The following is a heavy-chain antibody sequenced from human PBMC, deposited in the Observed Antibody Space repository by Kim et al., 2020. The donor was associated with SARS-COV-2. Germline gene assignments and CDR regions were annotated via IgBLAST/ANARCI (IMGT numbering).Heavy chain of an antibody. Sequence: KGRFTISRDNSKNTLYLQMNSLRAEDTAVYYCAKVLTLDVDTGSSTDFDYWGQGTLVTVSS. CDR3: AKVLTLDVDTGSSTDFDY. V-gene: IGHV3-23*01. J-gene: IGHJ4*02. D-gene: IGHD5-18*01.